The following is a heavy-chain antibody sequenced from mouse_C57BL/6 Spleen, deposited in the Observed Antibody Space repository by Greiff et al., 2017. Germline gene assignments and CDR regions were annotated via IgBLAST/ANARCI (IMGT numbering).Heavy chain of an antibody. CDR2: ISSGGDYI. CDR3: TRVNWDGYFDY. J-gene: IGHJ2*01. D-gene: IGHD4-1*01. V-gene: IGHV5-9-1*02. Sequence: EVMLVESGEGLVKPGGSLKLSCAASGFTFSSYAMSWVRQTPEKRLEWVAYISSGGDYIYYADTVKGRFTISRDNARNTLYLQMSSLKSEDTAMYYCTRVNWDGYFDYWGQGTTLTVAS. CDR1: GFTFSSYA.